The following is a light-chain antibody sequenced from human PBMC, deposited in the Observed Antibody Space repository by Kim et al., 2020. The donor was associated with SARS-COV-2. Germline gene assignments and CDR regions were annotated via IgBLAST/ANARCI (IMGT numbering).Light chain of an antibody. CDR3: SAWDDSLNVNV. CDR1: DSNIGTNT. Sequence: GQTVTSSCSGSDSNIGTNTVNWYQQIPGTAPKLLIYSDDHRPSGDPDRFSGSKSGTSASLAISGLQSGDEADYYCSAWDDSLNVNVFGTGTKVTVL. CDR2: SDD. J-gene: IGLJ1*01. V-gene: IGLV1-44*01.